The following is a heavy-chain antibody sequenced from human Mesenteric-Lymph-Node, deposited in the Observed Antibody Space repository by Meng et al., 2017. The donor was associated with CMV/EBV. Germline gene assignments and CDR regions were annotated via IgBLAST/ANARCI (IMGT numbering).Heavy chain of an antibody. CDR2: IYYSGST. V-gene: IGHV4-31*03. CDR1: GGSISSSGYY. D-gene: IGHD3-9*01. Sequence: TCTVSGGSISSSGYYWCWIRQHPGKGLEWIGYIYYSGSTYYNPSLKSRVTISVDTSKNQFSLKLSSVTAADTAVYYCARGADMWFDPWGQGTLVTVSS. CDR3: ARGADMWFDP. J-gene: IGHJ5*02.